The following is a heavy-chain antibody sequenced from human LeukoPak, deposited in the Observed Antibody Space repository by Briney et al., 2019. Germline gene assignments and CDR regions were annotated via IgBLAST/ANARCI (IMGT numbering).Heavy chain of an antibody. J-gene: IGHJ4*02. CDR3: AHRGPAHLWFGSFDY. Sequence: SGPTLVKPTQTLTLTCTFSGFSLSTSGVGVGWIRQPPGKALEWLALSYWDDDKRYRQSLKSRLTITKDTSKNQVVLTMTNMDPVDTATYYCAHRGPAHLWFGSFDYWGQGTLVTVSS. CDR1: GFSLSTSGVG. V-gene: IGHV2-5*02. D-gene: IGHD3-10*01. CDR2: SYWDDDK.